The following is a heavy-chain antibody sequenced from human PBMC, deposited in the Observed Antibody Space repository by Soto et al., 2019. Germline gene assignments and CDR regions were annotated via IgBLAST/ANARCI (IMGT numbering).Heavy chain of an antibody. CDR1: GGSISSGGCC. D-gene: IGHD2-15*01. V-gene: IGHV4-30-4*01. J-gene: IGHJ5*02. Sequence: SVTLSVTCTVAGGSISSGGCCWSWIRQPPGKGLEWIGYIYYSGSTYYNPSLKSRVTISVDTSKNQFSLKLSSVTAADTAVYYCARVYCSGGSCSINWFDPWGQGTLVTVSS. CDR2: IYYSGST. CDR3: ARVYCSGGSCSINWFDP.